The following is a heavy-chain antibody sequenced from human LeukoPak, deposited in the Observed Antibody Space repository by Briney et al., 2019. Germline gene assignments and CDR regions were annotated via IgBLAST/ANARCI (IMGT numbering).Heavy chain of an antibody. Sequence: SETLSLTCTVSGDSVSGISFYWSWIRQPPGKGLQYIGYIQYSGSTNYNPSLKSRVTISVDTSKNQFSLKLSSVTAADTAVYYCARDSSWFDPWGQGTLVTVSS. V-gene: IGHV4-61*01. CDR3: ARDSSWFDP. CDR1: GDSVSGISFY. CDR2: IQYSGST. J-gene: IGHJ5*02.